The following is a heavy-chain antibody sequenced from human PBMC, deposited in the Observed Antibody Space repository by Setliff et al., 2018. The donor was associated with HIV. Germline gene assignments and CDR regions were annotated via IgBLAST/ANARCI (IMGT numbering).Heavy chain of an antibody. D-gene: IGHD4-17*01. CDR3: AVRAYGPLEY. V-gene: IGHV4-34*01. J-gene: IGHJ4*02. CDR1: NASFTDYY. Sequence: SETLSLTCAVYNASFTDYYRGWIRQAPGKGLEWIGEINQSGSTNYNSSLKNRVTMSINLSKNQFSLTLTSVTAADTAVYYCAVRAYGPLEYWAQGNQVTVSS. CDR2: INQSGST.